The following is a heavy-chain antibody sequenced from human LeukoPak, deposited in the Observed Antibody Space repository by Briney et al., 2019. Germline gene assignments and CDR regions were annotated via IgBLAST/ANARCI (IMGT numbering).Heavy chain of an antibody. D-gene: IGHD5-18*01. J-gene: IGHJ4*02. CDR2: INHSGST. Sequence: SETLSLTCAVYGGSFSGYYWSWIRQPPGKGLEWIGEINHSGSTNYNPSLKSRVTISVDTSKNQFSLKLSSVTAADTAEYYCARGLGYSYGAAFDYWGQGTLVTVSS. CDR3: ARGLGYSYGAAFDY. V-gene: IGHV4-34*01. CDR1: GGSFSGYY.